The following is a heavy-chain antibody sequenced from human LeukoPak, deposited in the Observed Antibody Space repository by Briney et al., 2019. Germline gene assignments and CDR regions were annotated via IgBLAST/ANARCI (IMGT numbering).Heavy chain of an antibody. CDR1: GYTFSSYG. Sequence: EASVKVSCKASGYTFSSYGISWVRQAPGQGLEWVGRISPYNGNTKYVQKFYDRVSMTIDTSTSTAYMELRRLRSGDTATYYCARGPRYDYDSSVYYFEFWGQGTLVTVSS. J-gene: IGHJ4*02. CDR3: ARGPRYDYDSSVYYFEF. CDR2: ISPYNGNT. D-gene: IGHD3-22*01. V-gene: IGHV1-18*01.